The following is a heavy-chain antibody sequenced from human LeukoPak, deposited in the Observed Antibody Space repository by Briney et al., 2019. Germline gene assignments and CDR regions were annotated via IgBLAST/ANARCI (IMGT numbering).Heavy chain of an antibody. Sequence: GGSLRLSCVTSGFIFSSYGIHWVRQAPGKGLEWVAWHFASNKYYAESVRGRFAMSRDNSKSTLYLQMDSLRVEDTAVYYCARDLCSTTSCSDYWGQGTLVSVSS. J-gene: IGHJ4*02. CDR1: GFIFSSYG. D-gene: IGHD2-2*01. CDR2: HFASNK. V-gene: IGHV3-33*01. CDR3: ARDLCSTTSCSDY.